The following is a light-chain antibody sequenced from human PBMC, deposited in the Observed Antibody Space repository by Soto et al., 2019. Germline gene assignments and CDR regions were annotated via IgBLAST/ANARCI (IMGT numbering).Light chain of an antibody. J-gene: IGKJ1*01. CDR2: KAS. V-gene: IGKV1-5*03. CDR3: QHYNSYSEA. CDR1: QTISSW. Sequence: DIQMTRSPSTLSGSVGDRVTITCRASQTISSWLAWYQQKPGKAPKLLIYKASTLKSGVPSRFSGSGSGTEFTLTISSLQPDDFATYYCQHYNSYSEAFSQGTKVDIK.